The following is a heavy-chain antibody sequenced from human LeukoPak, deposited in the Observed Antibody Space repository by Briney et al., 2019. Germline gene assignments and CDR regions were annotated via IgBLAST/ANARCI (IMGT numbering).Heavy chain of an antibody. D-gene: IGHD2-21*01. Sequence: SETLSLTCAVYGGSFSGYYWSWIRQPPGKGLEWIGEINHSGSTNYNPSLKSRVTISVDRSKNQFSLKLSSVTAADTAVYYCARIHSHNWFDPWGQGTLVTVSS. V-gene: IGHV4-34*01. CDR2: INHSGST. CDR1: GGSFSGYY. CDR3: ARIHSHNWFDP. J-gene: IGHJ5*02.